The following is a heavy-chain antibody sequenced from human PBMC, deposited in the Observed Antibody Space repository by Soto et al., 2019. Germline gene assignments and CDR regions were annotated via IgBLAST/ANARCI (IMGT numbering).Heavy chain of an antibody. Sequence: PTLVNPTQTLTLTCTFSGFSLSTSGVGVGWIRQPPGKALEWLALIYWNDDKRYSPSLKSRLTITKDTSKNQVVLTMTNMDPVDTATYYCAHARREDLIAVADTPPFDYWGQGTLVTVSS. CDR1: GFSLSTSGVG. V-gene: IGHV2-5*01. CDR2: IYWNDDK. D-gene: IGHD6-19*01. CDR3: AHARREDLIAVADTPPFDY. J-gene: IGHJ4*02.